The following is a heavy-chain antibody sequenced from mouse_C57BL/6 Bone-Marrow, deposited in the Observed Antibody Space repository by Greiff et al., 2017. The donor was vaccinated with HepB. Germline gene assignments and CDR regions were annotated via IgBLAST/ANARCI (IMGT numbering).Heavy chain of an antibody. CDR3: ARGVPYYFDY. Sequence: DVQLQESGPGLVKPSQSLSLTCSVTGYSITSGYYWNWIRQFPGNKLEWMGYISYDGSNNYNPSLKNRISITRDTSKNQFFLKLNSVTTEDTATYYCARGVPYYFDYWGQGTTLTVSS. V-gene: IGHV3-6*01. D-gene: IGHD6-1*01. J-gene: IGHJ2*01. CDR2: ISYDGSN. CDR1: GYSITSGYY.